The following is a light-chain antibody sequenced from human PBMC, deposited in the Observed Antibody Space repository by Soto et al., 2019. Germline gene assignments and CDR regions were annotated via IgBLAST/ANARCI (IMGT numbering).Light chain of an antibody. V-gene: IGLV2-14*03. CDR3: ISYTGSTTVYV. CDR2: DVN. CDR1: NSDVGAYNY. J-gene: IGLJ1*01. Sequence: QSVLTQPASVSGSPGQSITISCTGTNSDVGAYNYVSWYQHHPGKAPKLMIYDVNNRPSGVSNRFSGSKSGNTASLTISGLQAGDEADYYCISYTGSTTVYVFGGGTKLTVL.